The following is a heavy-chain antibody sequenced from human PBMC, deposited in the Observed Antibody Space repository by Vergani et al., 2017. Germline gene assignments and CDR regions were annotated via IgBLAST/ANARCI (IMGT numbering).Heavy chain of an antibody. D-gene: IGHD2-15*01. Sequence: QVQLQESGPGLVKPSQTLSLTCTVSGGPISSGSYYWSWIRQPAGKGLEWIGRIYTSGSTDYNPSLKSRVTISVDTSKNQFSLKLSSVTAADTAVYYCARDVGQNWFDAWGQGTLVTVSS. V-gene: IGHV4-61*02. CDR1: GGPISSGSYY. CDR2: IYTSGST. CDR3: ARDVGQNWFDA. J-gene: IGHJ5*02.